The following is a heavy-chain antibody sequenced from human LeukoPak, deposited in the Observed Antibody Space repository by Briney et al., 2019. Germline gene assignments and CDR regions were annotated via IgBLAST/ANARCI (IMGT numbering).Heavy chain of an antibody. CDR2: INPDGTDK. J-gene: IGHJ4*02. Sequence: GGSLRLSCAASGFTFSSYWMSWVRQAPGKGLEWVANINPDGTDKKYVDSVKGRFTISRDNAKNSLYVQMNSLRAEDTAVYCCAREGGFVLTVHGTSSLGELNSDFDYWGQGALVTVSS. D-gene: IGHD2-8*01. CDR1: GFTFSSYW. CDR3: AREGGFVLTVHGTSSLGELNSDFDY. V-gene: IGHV3-7*01.